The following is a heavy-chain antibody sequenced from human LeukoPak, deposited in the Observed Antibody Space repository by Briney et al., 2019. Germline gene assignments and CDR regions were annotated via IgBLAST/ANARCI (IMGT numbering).Heavy chain of an antibody. CDR2: IYYSGST. D-gene: IGHD3-10*01. Sequence: SETLSLTCTVSGGSISSSSYYWGWIRQPPGKGLEWIGSIYYSGSTYYNPSLKSRVTISVDTSKNQFSLKLSSVTAADTAVYYCASDGSAPYYYFDYWGQGTLATVSS. V-gene: IGHV4-39*07. J-gene: IGHJ4*02. CDR3: ASDGSAPYYYFDY. CDR1: GGSISSSSYY.